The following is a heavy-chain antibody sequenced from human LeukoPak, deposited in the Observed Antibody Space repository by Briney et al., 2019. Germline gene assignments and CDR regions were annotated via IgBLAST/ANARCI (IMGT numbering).Heavy chain of an antibody. J-gene: IGHJ4*02. V-gene: IGHV1-2*02. D-gene: IGHD3-16*02. CDR1: GYTFTGYY. CDR3: ARDAPSYDYVWGSYPY. CDR2: INPNSGGT. Sequence: ASVKVSCKASGYTFTGYYTHWVRQAPGQGLEWMGWINPNSGGTNYAQKFQGRVTMTRDTSISTAYMELSRLRSDDTAVYYGARDAPSYDYVWGSYPYWGQGTLVTVSS.